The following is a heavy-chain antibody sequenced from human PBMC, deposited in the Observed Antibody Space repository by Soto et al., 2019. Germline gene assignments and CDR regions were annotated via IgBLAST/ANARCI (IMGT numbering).Heavy chain of an antibody. CDR2: NSSSGSTI. CDR3: ANLQWLEYYFDY. CDR1: GFTFSSYE. Sequence: VQLVESGGGLVQPGGSLRLSCAASGFTFSSYEMNWVRQAPGKGLEWVSYNSSSGSTIYYADSVKGRFTISRDNAKNSLYLQMNSLRAEDTAVYYCANLQWLEYYFDYWGQGTLVTVSS. D-gene: IGHD3-22*01. V-gene: IGHV3-48*03. J-gene: IGHJ4*02.